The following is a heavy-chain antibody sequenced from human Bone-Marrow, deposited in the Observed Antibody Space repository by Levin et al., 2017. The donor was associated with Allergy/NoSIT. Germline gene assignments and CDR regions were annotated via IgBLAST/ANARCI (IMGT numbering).Heavy chain of an antibody. Sequence: ASVKVSCKASGYTFTSYGISWVRQAPGQGLEWMGWISAYNGNTNYAQKLQGRVTMTTDTSTSTAYMELRSLRSDATAVYYCAREPDYGDYVDFDYWGQGTLVTVSS. D-gene: IGHD4-17*01. CDR3: AREPDYGDYVDFDY. V-gene: IGHV1-18*01. CDR2: ISAYNGNT. CDR1: GYTFTSYG. J-gene: IGHJ4*02.